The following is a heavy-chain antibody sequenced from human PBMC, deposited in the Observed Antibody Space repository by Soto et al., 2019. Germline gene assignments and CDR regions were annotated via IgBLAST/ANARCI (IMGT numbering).Heavy chain of an antibody. Sequence: ASVKVSCKASGGTLSSYAISWVRQAPGQGLEWMGGIIPIFGTANYAQKFQGRVTITADKSTSTAYMELSSLRSEDTAVYYCARVEGSSWYSWFDPWGQGTLVTVSS. J-gene: IGHJ5*02. V-gene: IGHV1-69*06. D-gene: IGHD6-13*01. CDR2: IIPIFGTA. CDR3: ARVEGSSWYSWFDP. CDR1: GGTLSSYA.